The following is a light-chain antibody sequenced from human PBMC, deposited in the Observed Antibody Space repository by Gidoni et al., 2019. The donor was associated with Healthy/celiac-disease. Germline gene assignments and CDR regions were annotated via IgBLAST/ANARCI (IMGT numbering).Light chain of an antibody. V-gene: IGKV1-39*01. CDR1: QSISSY. Sequence: DIQMTPSLSSLSASVGATVTITCRASQSISSYLNWYQQKPGNAPKLLIYAATSLQSGVTSRFSGSGSGTDFTLTSSSLQHEDFATYYWQQSYSTPYSFGQGTKLEIK. CDR3: QQSYSTPYS. CDR2: AAT. J-gene: IGKJ2*03.